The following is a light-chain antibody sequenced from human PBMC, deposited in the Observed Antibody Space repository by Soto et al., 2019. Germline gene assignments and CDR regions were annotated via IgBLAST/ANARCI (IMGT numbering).Light chain of an antibody. V-gene: IGKV4-1*01. Sequence: DFVMTQSPDSLSVSLGERATINCKSSPSVLFSYDNTNYLAWYQQKPGQPPKLLISWASTRESGVPDRFSGGGSGTDFTLTISSLQAEDVAVYYCQQYYNTPVTFGQGTKVEVK. CDR1: PSVLFSYDNTNY. CDR3: QQYYNTPVT. CDR2: WAS. J-gene: IGKJ1*01.